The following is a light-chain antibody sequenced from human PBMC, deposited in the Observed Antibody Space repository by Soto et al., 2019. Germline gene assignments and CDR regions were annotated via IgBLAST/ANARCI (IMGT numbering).Light chain of an antibody. CDR3: QLWDSRSDHPV. Sequence: SYVLTQPPSVSVAPGETATITCGGNDIGSERVHWYQQKPGQAPVLVIYNDSDRPSGIPERFSGSDSGNTATLAISRVEAGDEADYYCQLWDSRSDHPVFGGGTKLTVL. CDR2: NDS. J-gene: IGLJ2*01. CDR1: DIGSER. V-gene: IGLV3-21*04.